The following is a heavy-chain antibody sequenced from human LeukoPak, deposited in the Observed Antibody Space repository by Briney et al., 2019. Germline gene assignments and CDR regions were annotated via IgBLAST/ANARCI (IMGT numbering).Heavy chain of an antibody. V-gene: IGHV4-39*07. CDR1: GGSISSSSYY. D-gene: IGHD2-2*01. J-gene: IGHJ6*03. CDR3: ARASCEGTSCYLSSYYYYYMDV. Sequence: SETLSLTCTVSGGSISSSSYYWGWIRQPPGKGLEWIGGIYYSGSTYYNPSLKSRVTISVDTSKNQFSLKLSSVTAADTAVYYCARASCEGTSCYLSSYYYYYMDVWGKGTTVTVSS. CDR2: IYYSGST.